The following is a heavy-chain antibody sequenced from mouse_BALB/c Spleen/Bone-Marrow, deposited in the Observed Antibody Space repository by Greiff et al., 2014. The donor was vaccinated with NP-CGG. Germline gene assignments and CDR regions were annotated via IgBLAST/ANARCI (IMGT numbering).Heavy chain of an antibody. CDR1: GYTFTEYT. CDR3: ARSYDYDYAMDY. D-gene: IGHD2-4*01. Sequence: EVHLVESGPELVKPGASVKISCKTSGYTFTEYTMHWVKQSHGRSLEWIGGINPNNGGTSYNQKFKGKATLTVDKSSSTAYMELRSLTSEDSAVYYCARSYDYDYAMDYWGQGTSVTVSS. CDR2: INPNNGGT. V-gene: IGHV1-18*01. J-gene: IGHJ4*01.